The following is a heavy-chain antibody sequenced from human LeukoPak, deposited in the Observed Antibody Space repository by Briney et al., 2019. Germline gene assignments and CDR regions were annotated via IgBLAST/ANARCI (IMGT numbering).Heavy chain of an antibody. V-gene: IGHV4-34*01. J-gene: IGHJ4*02. D-gene: IGHD3-9*01. CDR2: INHSGST. CDR1: GGSFSGYY. Sequence: SETLSLTCAVYGGSFSGYYWSWIRQPPGKGLEWIGEINHSGSTNYNPSLKSRVTMSVDTSKNQFSLKLSSVTAADTAVYYCARLARRYFDWDRFDYWGQGTLVTVSS. CDR3: ARLARRYFDWDRFDY.